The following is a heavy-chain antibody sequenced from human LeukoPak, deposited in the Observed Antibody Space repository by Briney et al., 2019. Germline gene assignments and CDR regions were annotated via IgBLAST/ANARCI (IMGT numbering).Heavy chain of an antibody. CDR3: ARKLRFLEWLPYARWFDP. Sequence: SQTLSLTCTVSGGSISSGDYYWSWIRQPPGKGLEWIVYIYYSGSTYYNPSLKSRVTISVDTSKNQFSLKLSSVTAADTAVYYCARKLRFLEWLPYARWFDPWGQGTLVTVSS. CDR2: IYYSGST. D-gene: IGHD3-3*01. CDR1: GGSISSGDYY. V-gene: IGHV4-30-4*08. J-gene: IGHJ5*02.